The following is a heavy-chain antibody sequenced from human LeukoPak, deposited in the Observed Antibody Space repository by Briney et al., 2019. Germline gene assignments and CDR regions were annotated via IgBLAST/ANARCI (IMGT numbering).Heavy chain of an antibody. V-gene: IGHV3-9*01. CDR2: ISWNSGSI. CDR1: GFTFDDYA. CDR3: AKGGGSGKYFDY. J-gene: IGHJ4*02. Sequence: PGGSLRLSCAASGFTFDDYAMHWVRQAPGEGLEWVSGISWNSGSIGYADSVKGRFTISRDNAKNSLYLQMNSLRAEDTALYYCAKGGGSGKYFDYWGQGTLVTVSS. D-gene: IGHD3-10*01.